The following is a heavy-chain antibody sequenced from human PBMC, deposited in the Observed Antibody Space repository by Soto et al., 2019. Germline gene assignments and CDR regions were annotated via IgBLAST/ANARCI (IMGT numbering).Heavy chain of an antibody. CDR2: ISGSGGST. CDR3: AKVTYYDFWSGPGGYGMDV. J-gene: IGHJ6*02. CDR1: GFTFSSYA. V-gene: IGHV3-23*01. D-gene: IGHD3-3*01. Sequence: EVQLLESGGGLVQPGGSLRLSCAASGFTFSSYAMSWVRQAPGKGLEWVSAISGSGGSTYYADSVKGRFTISRDNSKNTLYLQMNGLRAEDTAVYYCAKVTYYDFWSGPGGYGMDVWGQGTTVTVSS.